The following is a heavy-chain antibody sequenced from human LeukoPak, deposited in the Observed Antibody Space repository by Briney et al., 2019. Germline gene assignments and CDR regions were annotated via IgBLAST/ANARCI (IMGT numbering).Heavy chain of an antibody. D-gene: IGHD4-17*01. J-gene: IGHJ4*02. V-gene: IGHV4-34*01. Sequence: SETLSLTCAVYGGSFSGYYWSWIRQPPGKGLEWIGEINHSGSTNYNPSLKSRVTISVDTSKNQFSLKLSSVTAADTAVYYCAKEIWPTVTIPGRTYFDYWGQGTLVTVSS. CDR1: GGSFSGYY. CDR3: AKEIWPTVTIPGRTYFDY. CDR2: INHSGST.